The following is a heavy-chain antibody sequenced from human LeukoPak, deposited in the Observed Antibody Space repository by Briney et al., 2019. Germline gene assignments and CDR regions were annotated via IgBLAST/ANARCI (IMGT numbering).Heavy chain of an antibody. CDR3: ARGGYSYGSQCYFDY. CDR2: IYSGGTT. Sequence: GGSLRLSCAASGFTVSRNYMSWVRQAPGRGLEWVSVIYSGGTTYYADSVKGRFTISRDISKNTLYLQMNSLTAEDTAVYFCARGGYSYGSQCYFDYWGQGTLVTVFS. CDR1: GFTVSRNY. J-gene: IGHJ4*02. V-gene: IGHV3-53*01. D-gene: IGHD3-16*02.